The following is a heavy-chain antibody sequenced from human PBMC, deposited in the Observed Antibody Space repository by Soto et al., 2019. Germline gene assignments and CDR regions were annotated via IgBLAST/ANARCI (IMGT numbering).Heavy chain of an antibody. CDR3: TRGTDRNKWFDP. V-gene: IGHV3-49*03. D-gene: IGHD2-8*02. J-gene: IGHJ5*02. CDR2: IRSKSYGGTA. Sequence: PXGSLRLTFTASGFTFGDYSVSWFRQAPGKGLKWVGFIRSKSYGGTAEFAASVKGRFTISRDDSKTIAYLRMNSLKTQDTAVYYCTRGTDRNKWFDPWGQGTLVTVSS. CDR1: GFTFGDYS.